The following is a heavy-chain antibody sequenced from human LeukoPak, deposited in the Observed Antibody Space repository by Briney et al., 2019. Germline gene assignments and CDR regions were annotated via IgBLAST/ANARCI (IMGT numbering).Heavy chain of an antibody. D-gene: IGHD4-11*01. V-gene: IGHV4-38-2*01. Sequence: PSETLSLTCAVSGYSISSGYFWGWIRQPPGKGLEWIGSFYHSGSTHYNPSLRSRVTISVDTSKNQFSLNLSSVTAADTAVHYCARHDFYSNYPHNWFDPWGQGTLVTISS. CDR2: FYHSGST. J-gene: IGHJ5*02. CDR3: ARHDFYSNYPHNWFDP. CDR1: GYSISSGYF.